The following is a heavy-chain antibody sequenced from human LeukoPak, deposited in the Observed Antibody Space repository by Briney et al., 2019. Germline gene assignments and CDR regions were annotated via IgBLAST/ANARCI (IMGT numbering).Heavy chain of an antibody. CDR2: IYYSGST. D-gene: IGHD5-18*01. CDR1: GGSISIYY. Sequence: SAETLSLTCTVSGGSISIYYWSWIRHPPGEGREWIGYIYYSGSTNYNPSLKTRVTISVDTPKNPYSLKLSPVTAADTAVYYCARTVDTAMVTDWFVPWGQGTLVTVPS. CDR3: ARTVDTAMVTDWFVP. J-gene: IGHJ5*02. V-gene: IGHV4-59*12.